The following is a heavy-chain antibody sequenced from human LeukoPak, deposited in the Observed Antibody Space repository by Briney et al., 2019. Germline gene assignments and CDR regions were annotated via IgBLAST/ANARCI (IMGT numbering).Heavy chain of an antibody. J-gene: IGHJ5*02. D-gene: IGHD6-13*01. V-gene: IGHV4-59*01. CDR2: IYYSGST. Sequence: SETLSLTCTVSGGSISSYYWSWIRQPPGKGLEWIGYIYYSGSTNYNPSLKSRVTISVDTSKNQSSLKLSSVTAADTAVYYCARGTPGIAAGPWGQGTLVTVSS. CDR1: GGSISSYY. CDR3: ARGTPGIAAGP.